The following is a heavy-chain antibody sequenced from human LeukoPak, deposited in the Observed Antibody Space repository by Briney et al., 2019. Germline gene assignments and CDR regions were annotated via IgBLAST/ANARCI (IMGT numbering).Heavy chain of an antibody. CDR3: ARERQQLVFWFDP. Sequence: GGSLRLSCAASGFTFSSYGMHWVRQAPDKGLEWVAVIWYDGSNKYYADSVKGRFTISRDNSKNTLYLQMNSLRAEDAAVYYCARERQQLVFWFDPWGQGTLVTVSS. D-gene: IGHD6-13*01. J-gene: IGHJ5*02. CDR1: GFTFSSYG. V-gene: IGHV3-33*01. CDR2: IWYDGSNK.